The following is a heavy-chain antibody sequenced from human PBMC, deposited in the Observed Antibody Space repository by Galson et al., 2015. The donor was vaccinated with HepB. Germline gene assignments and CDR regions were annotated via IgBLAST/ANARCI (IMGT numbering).Heavy chain of an antibody. CDR1: GFIFSTYG. Sequence: SLRLSCAASGFIFSTYGMHWVRQAPGRGLEWVAVLSSDETIKYYADSVKGRFTISRDNSKNTLDLQMNSLRVEDTAMYYCVKDQGAMVSYVFDIWGQGTMATVSS. V-gene: IGHV3-30*18. CDR2: LSSDETIK. J-gene: IGHJ3*02. CDR3: VKDQGAMVSYVFDI. D-gene: IGHD5-18*01.